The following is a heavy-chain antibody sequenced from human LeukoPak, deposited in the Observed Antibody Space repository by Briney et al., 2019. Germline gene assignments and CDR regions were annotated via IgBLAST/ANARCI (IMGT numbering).Heavy chain of an antibody. J-gene: IGHJ4*02. CDR1: GFTFSSYE. Sequence: PGGSLRLSCVASGFTFSSYEINWVRQAPGKGLEWVSYISSSGRTIYYADSVQGRFTISRDNAKNSLYLQMNSLRAEDTAVYYCARDPGQRDYGDYTYYFEYWGQGTLVTVSS. CDR2: ISSSGRTI. CDR3: ARDPGQRDYGDYTYYFEY. D-gene: IGHD4-17*01. V-gene: IGHV3-48*03.